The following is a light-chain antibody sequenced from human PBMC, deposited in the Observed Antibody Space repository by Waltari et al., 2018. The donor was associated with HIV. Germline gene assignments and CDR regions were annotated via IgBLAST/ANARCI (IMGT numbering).Light chain of an antibody. J-gene: IGKJ1*01. CDR2: DAS. V-gene: IGKV3-11*01. Sequence: IVLTQSPGTLPLSPGERATLACRASQSVSSYLAWYQQKPGQAPRLLIYDASTRATGIPARFSGSGSGTDFTLTISSLESEDFAVYYCQQRRNWPKTFGQGTKVEIK. CDR1: QSVSSY. CDR3: QQRRNWPKT.